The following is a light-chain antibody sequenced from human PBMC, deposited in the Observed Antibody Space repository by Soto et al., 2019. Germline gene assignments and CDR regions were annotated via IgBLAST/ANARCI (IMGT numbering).Light chain of an antibody. Sequence: DIQMTQSPSTLSATVGDRVTITCRASQSISSWLAWYQQKPGKAPKLLIYDASSLESEVPSRFSGSGSGTEFTLTISSLQPDDFATYYCQQYNSYSWTFGQGTKVDI. J-gene: IGKJ1*01. V-gene: IGKV1-5*01. CDR1: QSISSW. CDR2: DAS. CDR3: QQYNSYSWT.